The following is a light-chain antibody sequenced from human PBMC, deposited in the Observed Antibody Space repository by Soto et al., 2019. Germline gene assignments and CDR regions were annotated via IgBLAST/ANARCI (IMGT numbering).Light chain of an antibody. Sequence: DIQMTQSPSSLSASVGDRVTITCRASQTINSYLNWYQQKPGKAPKVLIYAATSLQSGVPSRFRGSGSGTDFTLTISSLQPEDFATYYCQQSYTTPWTFGQGTKVDIK. CDR3: QQSYTTPWT. J-gene: IGKJ1*01. CDR2: AAT. V-gene: IGKV1-39*01. CDR1: QTINSY.